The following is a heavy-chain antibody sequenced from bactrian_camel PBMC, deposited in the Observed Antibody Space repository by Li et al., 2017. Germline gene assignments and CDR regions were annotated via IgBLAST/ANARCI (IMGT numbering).Heavy chain of an antibody. CDR2: INTRYGVT. V-gene: IGHV3S1*01. CDR3: AASRGVASFSAMTYAY. CDR1: GDTASVYS. J-gene: IGHJ4*01. D-gene: IGHD1*01. Sequence: HVQLVESGGGSAQAGGSMRLDCAVSGDTASVYSLAWFRQAPGKEREGVARINTRYGVTAYADSVKGRFAVSQGNSKNSLYLRMNSLKPEDTAVYYCAASRGVASFSAMTYAYWGQGTQVTVS.